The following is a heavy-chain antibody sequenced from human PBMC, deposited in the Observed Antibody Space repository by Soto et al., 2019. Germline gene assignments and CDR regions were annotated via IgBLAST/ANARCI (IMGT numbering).Heavy chain of an antibody. CDR2: ISYDGSNK. CDR3: ARDGAVAGTYPYYFDY. Sequence: QVQLVESGGGVVQPGRSLRLSCAASGFTFSSYAMHWVRQAPGKGLEWVAVISYDGSNKYYADSVKGRFTISRDNSKNTLYLQMNSLRAEDTAVYYCARDGAVAGTYPYYFDYWGQGTLVTVSS. J-gene: IGHJ4*02. CDR1: GFTFSSYA. D-gene: IGHD6-19*01. V-gene: IGHV3-30-3*01.